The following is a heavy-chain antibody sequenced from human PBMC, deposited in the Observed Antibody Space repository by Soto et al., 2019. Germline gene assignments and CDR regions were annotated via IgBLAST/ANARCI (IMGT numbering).Heavy chain of an antibody. CDR1: GGSVSSGSYY. CDR2: IYYSGST. D-gene: IGHD4-17*01. V-gene: IGHV4-61*01. CDR3: ARGGMTTVAYFDY. J-gene: IGHJ4*02. Sequence: SETLSLTCTVSGGSVSSGSYYWSWIRQPSGKGLEWIGYIYYSGSTNYNPSLKSRVTISVDTSKNQFSLKLSSVTAADTAVYYCARGGMTTVAYFDYWGQGTLVTVSS.